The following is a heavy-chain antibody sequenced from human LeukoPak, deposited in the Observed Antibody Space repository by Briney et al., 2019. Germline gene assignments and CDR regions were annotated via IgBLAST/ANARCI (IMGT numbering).Heavy chain of an antibody. V-gene: IGHV4-39*07. Sequence: SETLSLTCTVSGGSISSSSYYWGWIRQPPGKGLEWIGSIYYSGSTYYNPSLKSRVTISVDTSKNQFSLKLSSVTAADTAVYYCARARYSSSSLIDYWGQGTLVTVSS. CDR3: ARARYSSSSLIDY. CDR1: GGSISSSSYY. D-gene: IGHD6-6*01. J-gene: IGHJ4*02. CDR2: IYYSGST.